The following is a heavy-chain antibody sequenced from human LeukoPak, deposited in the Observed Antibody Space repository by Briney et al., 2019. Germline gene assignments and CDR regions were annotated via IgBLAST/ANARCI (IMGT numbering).Heavy chain of an antibody. J-gene: IGHJ4*02. V-gene: IGHV3-23*01. CDR2: ISGIGDRT. CDR1: GFTFSNCA. D-gene: IGHD5-18*01. CDR3: AKSKKYTGDYYDT. Sequence: GGSLRLSCAASGFTFSNCAMSWARQAPGKGLEWVSGISGIGDRTYYADSVKGRFTISRDNSKNMLYLQVNSLRAEDTAVYYCAKSKKYTGDYYDTWGQGTLVTVSS.